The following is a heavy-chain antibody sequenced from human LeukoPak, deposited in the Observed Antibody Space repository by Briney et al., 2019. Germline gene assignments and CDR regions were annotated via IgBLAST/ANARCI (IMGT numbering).Heavy chain of an antibody. V-gene: IGHV1-69*05. CDR1: GGTFSSYA. D-gene: IGHD3-9*01. CDR2: IIPIFGTA. CDR3: ARGDYDILEAADDGYAFDI. Sequence: ASVKVSCKASGGTFSSYAISWVRQAPGQGLEWMGGIIPIFGTANYAQKFQGRVTITTDESTSTAYMELSSLRSEDTAVYYCARGDYDILEAADDGYAFDIWGQGTMVTVSS. J-gene: IGHJ3*02.